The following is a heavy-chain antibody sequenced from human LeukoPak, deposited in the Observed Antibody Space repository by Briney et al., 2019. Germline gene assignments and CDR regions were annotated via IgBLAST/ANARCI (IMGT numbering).Heavy chain of an antibody. V-gene: IGHV4-34*01. CDR1: WGSFRCYY. J-gene: IGHJ4*02. Sequence: SETPSLPCAVHWGSFRCYYWGRVRPPPGKGLGLIGGINHSGSTNYNPSLKSRVTISVDTSKNQFSLKLSSVTAADTAVYYCARGLGSIAARRAPLDYWGQGTLVTVSS. CDR3: ARGLGSIAARRAPLDY. CDR2: INHSGST. D-gene: IGHD6-6*01.